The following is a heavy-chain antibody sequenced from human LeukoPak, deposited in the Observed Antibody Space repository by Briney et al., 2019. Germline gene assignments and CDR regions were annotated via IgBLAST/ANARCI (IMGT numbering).Heavy chain of an antibody. D-gene: IGHD3-22*01. Sequence: GGSLRLSCAASGFTFSSYAMHWVRQAPGKGPEYVSAISSNGGSTYYANSVKGRFTISRDNSKNTLYLQMNSLRAEDTAVYYCVKDYYDSSGHRGYFDYWGQGTLVTVSS. J-gene: IGHJ4*02. CDR1: GFTFSSYA. CDR2: ISSNGGST. V-gene: IGHV3-64*01. CDR3: VKDYYDSSGHRGYFDY.